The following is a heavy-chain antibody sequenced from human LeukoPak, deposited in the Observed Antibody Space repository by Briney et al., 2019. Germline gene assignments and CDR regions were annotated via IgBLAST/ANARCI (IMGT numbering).Heavy chain of an antibody. D-gene: IGHD2-2*02. J-gene: IGHJ6*02. CDR2: INHSGST. CDR1: GGSFSGYY. V-gene: IGHV4-34*01. CDR3: ARVHIVVVPAAIRGYYYGMDV. Sequence: SETLSLTCAVYGGSFSGYYWSWIRQPPGKGLEWIGEINHSGSTNYNPSLKSRVTISVDTSKNQFSLKLSSVTAADTAVYYCARVHIVVVPAAIRGYYYGMDVWGQGTTVTVSS.